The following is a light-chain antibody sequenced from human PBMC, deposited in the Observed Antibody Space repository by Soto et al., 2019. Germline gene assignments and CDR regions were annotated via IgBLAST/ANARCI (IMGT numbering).Light chain of an antibody. V-gene: IGKV3-20*01. CDR3: QQYGSSSWT. J-gene: IGKJ1*01. Sequence: EIVLTQSPGSLSLSPGESATLYCRASQNINSNLAWYQQKPGQAPRLLIYGASSRATGIPDRFSGSGSGTDFTLTISRLEPEDFAVYYCQQYGSSSWTFGQGTKVDIK. CDR1: QNINSN. CDR2: GAS.